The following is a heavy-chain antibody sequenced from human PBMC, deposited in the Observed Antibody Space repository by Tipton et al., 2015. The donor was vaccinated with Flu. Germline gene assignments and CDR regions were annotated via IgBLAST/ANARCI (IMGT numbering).Heavy chain of an antibody. Sequence: QLVQSGAEVKKPGSSVKVSCKASGGTFSSYAISWVRQAPGQGLEWMGRIIPIFGTANYAQKFQGRVTITADESTSTAYMELSSLRSEDTAVYYCARVGGDYYDSSGYERLDYWGQGTLVTVSS. CDR2: IIPIFGTA. V-gene: IGHV1-69*18. CDR1: GGTFSSYA. CDR3: ARVGGDYYDSSGYERLDY. J-gene: IGHJ4*02. D-gene: IGHD3-22*01.